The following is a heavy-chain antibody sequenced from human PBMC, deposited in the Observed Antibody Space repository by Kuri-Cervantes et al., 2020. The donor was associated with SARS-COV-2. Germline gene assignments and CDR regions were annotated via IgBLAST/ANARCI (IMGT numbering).Heavy chain of an antibody. V-gene: IGHV3-11*06. CDR2: ISSSSSYS. D-gene: IGHD3-10*01. Sequence: GGSLRLSCAASGFIFSDSYMSWVRQAPGKGLEWVSYISSSSSYSYYADSVKGRFTISRDNAKNSLYLQMNSLRAEDTAVYYCARHYGSGSYSFMHVWGKGTPVTVSS. CDR1: GFIFSDSY. J-gene: IGHJ6*03. CDR3: ARHYGSGSYSFMHV.